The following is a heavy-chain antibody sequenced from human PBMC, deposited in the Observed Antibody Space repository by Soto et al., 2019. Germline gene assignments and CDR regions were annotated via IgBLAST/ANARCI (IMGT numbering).Heavy chain of an antibody. J-gene: IGHJ3*02. V-gene: IGHV3-23*01. Sequence: AGGSLRLSCAASGFTFSSYAMHWVRQAPGKGLEWVSAISGSGGSTYYADSVKGRFTISRDNSKNTLYLQMNSLRAEDTAVYYCAKDMVYCTNGVCYPSAFDIWGQGTMVTVSS. CDR1: GFTFSSYA. CDR3: AKDMVYCTNGVCYPSAFDI. CDR2: ISGSGGST. D-gene: IGHD2-8*01.